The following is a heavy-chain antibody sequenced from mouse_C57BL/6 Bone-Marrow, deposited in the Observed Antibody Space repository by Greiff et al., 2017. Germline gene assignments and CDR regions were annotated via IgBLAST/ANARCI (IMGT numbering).Heavy chain of an antibody. CDR3: AREVDYGNYVWVAY. V-gene: IGHV1-85*01. Sequence: QVQLQQSGPELVKPGASVKLSCKASGYTFTSYDINWVKQRPGQGLEWIGWIYPRDGSTKYNETFKGKATLTVDTSSSTAYMELHSLTSEDSAVYFCAREVDYGNYVWVAYWGQGTLVTVSA. CDR1: GYTFTSYD. D-gene: IGHD2-1*01. J-gene: IGHJ3*01. CDR2: IYPRDGST.